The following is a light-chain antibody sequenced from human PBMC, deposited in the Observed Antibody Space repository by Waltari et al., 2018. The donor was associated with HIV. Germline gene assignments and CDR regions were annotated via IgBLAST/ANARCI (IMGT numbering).Light chain of an antibody. Sequence: EIVLTQSPVTLSLSPGERATLSCRASQSVNNYLAWYQQKPGQCPRLLIYDASKRAPGVPSRFSGSGSGTDFTLSISSLEPEDSALYYCQQRSNWPRFGQGTRVEIK. CDR3: QQRSNWPR. V-gene: IGKV3-11*01. J-gene: IGKJ1*01. CDR1: QSVNNY. CDR2: DAS.